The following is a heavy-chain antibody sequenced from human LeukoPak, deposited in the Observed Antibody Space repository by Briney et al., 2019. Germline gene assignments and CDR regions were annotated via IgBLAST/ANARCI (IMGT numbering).Heavy chain of an antibody. CDR1: GFNFGDDA. J-gene: IGHJ3*02. D-gene: IGHD2-15*01. CDR2: IRSPTYGETS. Sequence: GGSLLLSCTGSGFNFGDDAMHWVRQAPGKGLEWVGFIRSPTYGETSEYGASVKGRFTISRDNSKNTLYLQMNSLRAEDTAVYYCARDRTYCSGGSCYSQAFDMWGQGTMVTVSS. CDR3: ARDRTYCSGGSCYSQAFDM. V-gene: IGHV3-49*04.